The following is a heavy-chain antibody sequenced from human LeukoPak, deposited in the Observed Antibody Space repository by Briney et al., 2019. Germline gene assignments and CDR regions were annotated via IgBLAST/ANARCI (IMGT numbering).Heavy chain of an antibody. V-gene: IGHV3-23*01. CDR3: ARDLRVGESSW. Sequence: GSLRLSCAASGFTFSSYAMSWVRQAPGKGLEWVSTISGSDSSTYYADSVKGRFTISRDNSKNTLCLQMNSLRAEDTAVYYCARDLRVGESSWWGQGTLVTVSS. CDR2: ISGSDSST. D-gene: IGHD3-10*01. J-gene: IGHJ4*02. CDR1: GFTFSSYA.